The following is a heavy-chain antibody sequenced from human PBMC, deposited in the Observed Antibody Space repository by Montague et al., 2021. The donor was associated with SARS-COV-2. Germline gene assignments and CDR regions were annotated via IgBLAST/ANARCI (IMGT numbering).Heavy chain of an antibody. CDR2: IYYSGST. CDR1: GGSISSYY. J-gene: IGHJ6*02. D-gene: IGHD2-15*01. V-gene: IGHV4-59*08. Sequence: SETLSLTGTVSGGSISSYYWSWIRQPPGKGLEWIGYIYYSGSTNYNPSLKSRVTISVDTSKNQFSLKLSSVTAADTAVYYCARHPIGSFPRYGMDVWGQGTTVTVSS. CDR3: ARHPIGSFPRYGMDV.